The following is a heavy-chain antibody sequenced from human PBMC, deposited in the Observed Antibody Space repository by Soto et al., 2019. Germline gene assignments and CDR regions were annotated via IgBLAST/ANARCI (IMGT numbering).Heavy chain of an antibody. J-gene: IGHJ5*02. CDR3: ARDGHFDFWRDPGFDP. V-gene: IGHV1-69*01. D-gene: IGHD3-3*01. CDR2: LIPMFATA. CDR1: GGTFSSYT. Sequence: QVQLVQSGAEVKKPVSSVKVSCKASGGTFSSYTVNWVRQAPGQGLEWMGGLIPMFATAGYAQKFQGRLTISADESTNTAFTELSSLTFEDTAIYYCARDGHFDFWRDPGFDPWGQGTLVTVSS.